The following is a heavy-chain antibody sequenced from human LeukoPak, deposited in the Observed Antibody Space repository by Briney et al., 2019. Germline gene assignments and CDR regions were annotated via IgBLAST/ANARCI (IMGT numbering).Heavy chain of an antibody. D-gene: IGHD3-10*01. CDR3: ATFDYFGSGGLFDC. CDR2: INQDGSED. Sequence: GGSLRLSCAVSEFTFSRYWMSWVRQAPGKGLEWVANINQDGSEDAHVDSVKGRFTISRDNARNSLYLRMNSLRAEDTAVYYCATFDYFGSGGLFDCWGQGTLVTVSS. V-gene: IGHV3-7*01. CDR1: EFTFSRYW. J-gene: IGHJ4*02.